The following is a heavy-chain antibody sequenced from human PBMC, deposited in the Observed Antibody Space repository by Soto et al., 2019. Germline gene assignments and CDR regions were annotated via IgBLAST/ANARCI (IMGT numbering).Heavy chain of an antibody. V-gene: IGHV3-74*01. CDR1: GVIFSSYW. CDR2: INSDGSST. CDR3: ARLGEYGSGVGYDY. D-gene: IGHD3-10*01. Sequence: EVQLVESGGGLVQPGGSLRLSCAASGVIFSSYWMHWVRQAPGKGLVWVSRINSDGSSTSYADSVKGRFTISRDNAKNTLYLQMSRLGAEDTAVDYCARLGEYGSGVGYDYWGQGTLVTVSS. J-gene: IGHJ4*02.